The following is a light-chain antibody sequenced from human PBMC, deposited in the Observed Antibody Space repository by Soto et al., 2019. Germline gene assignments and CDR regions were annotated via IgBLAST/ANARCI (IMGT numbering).Light chain of an antibody. CDR2: DAS. CDR1: QTVGRF. V-gene: IGKV3-11*01. J-gene: IGKJ1*01. CDR3: QQYKSWRT. Sequence: DIVLTQSPATLSLSPGDRVTLSCRASQTVGRFLSWYQHSPGQGPRLLVYDASNRATGVPARFSGSGSGTEFTLTISGLQSEDFGVYYCQQYKSWRTFGQGTKVDIK.